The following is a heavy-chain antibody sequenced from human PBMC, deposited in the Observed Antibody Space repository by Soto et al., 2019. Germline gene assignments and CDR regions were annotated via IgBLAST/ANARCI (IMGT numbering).Heavy chain of an antibody. J-gene: IGHJ4*02. CDR3: ASKHSSRAFDY. V-gene: IGHV3-74*01. D-gene: IGHD6-13*01. Sequence: VQLVESGGGLVQPGGSLRLSCAASGFTFSSYWMHWVRQAPGKGLVWVSRINSDGSSTTYADSVKGRFTISSNNAKNTVYLQMNSLRAEDTAVYYCASKHSSRAFDYWGQGTLVTVSS. CDR1: GFTFSSYW. CDR2: INSDGSST.